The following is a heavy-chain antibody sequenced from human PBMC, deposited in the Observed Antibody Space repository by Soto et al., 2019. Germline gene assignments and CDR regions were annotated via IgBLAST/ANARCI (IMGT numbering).Heavy chain of an antibody. D-gene: IGHD3-16*01. V-gene: IGHV3-33*01. J-gene: IGHJ4*02. CDR1: GFTFSSYG. Sequence: QVQLVESGGGVVQPGRSLRLSCAASGFTFSSYGMHWVRQAPGKGLEWVAVIWYDGSNKYYADSVKGRFTISRDNSKNTLYLQMNSLRAEGTAVYYCARDRGGPDYWGQGTLVTVSS. CDR2: IWYDGSNK. CDR3: ARDRGGPDY.